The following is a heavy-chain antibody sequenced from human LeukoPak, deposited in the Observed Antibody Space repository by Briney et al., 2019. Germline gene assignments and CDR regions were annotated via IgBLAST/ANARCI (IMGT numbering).Heavy chain of an antibody. J-gene: IGHJ4*02. D-gene: IGHD5-12*01. V-gene: IGHV3-23*01. CDR2: ISGSGGST. Sequence: GGTLRLSCAASGFTFSSYGMSWARQAPGKGLEWVSAISGSGGSTYYADSVKGRFTISRDNSKNTLYLQMNSLRAEDTAVYYCAKDGVATESDYWGQGTLVTVSS. CDR3: AKDGVATESDY. CDR1: GFTFSSYG.